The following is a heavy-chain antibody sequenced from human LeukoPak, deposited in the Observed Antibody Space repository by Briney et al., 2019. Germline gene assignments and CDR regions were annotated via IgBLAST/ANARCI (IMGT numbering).Heavy chain of an antibody. D-gene: IGHD1-26*01. CDR3: AKRYSGTSGLYNFDY. CDR1: GFTFSTYS. V-gene: IGHV3-48*01. Sequence: PGGSLRLSCAASGFTFSTYSMNWVRQAPGKGLEWVSYISSSGSTIYSADSVKGRFTISRDNAKNSLYLQMSTLRAEDTAVYYCAKRYSGTSGLYNFDYWGQGTLVTVSS. J-gene: IGHJ4*02. CDR2: ISSSGSTI.